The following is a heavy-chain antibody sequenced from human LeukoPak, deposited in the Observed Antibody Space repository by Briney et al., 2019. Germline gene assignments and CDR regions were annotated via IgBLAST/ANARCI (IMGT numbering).Heavy chain of an antibody. D-gene: IGHD3-22*01. CDR3: ARDYYYDSSGYYLGYYYYYYMDV. Sequence: ASVKVSCKASGYTFTSYDINWVRQATGQGLEWMGWMNPNSGNTGYAQKFQGRVTMTRNTSISTAYMELSSLRSEDTAVYYCARDYYYDSSGYYLGYYYYYYMDVWGKGTTVTVSS. CDR2: MNPNSGNT. J-gene: IGHJ6*03. CDR1: GYTFTSYD. V-gene: IGHV1-8*01.